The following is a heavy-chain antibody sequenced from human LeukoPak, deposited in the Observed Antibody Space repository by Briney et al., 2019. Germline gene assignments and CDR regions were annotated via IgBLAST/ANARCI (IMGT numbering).Heavy chain of an antibody. J-gene: IGHJ3*02. CDR2: ISSSSSYT. D-gene: IGHD3-22*01. CDR3: ASPYYYDSSGYPDALDI. CDR1: GFTFSDYY. V-gene: IGHV3-11*03. Sequence: PGGSLRLSCAASGFTFSDYYMSWIRQAPGKGLEWVSYISSSSSYTNYADSVKGRFTISRDNAKNSLYLQMNSLRAEDTAVYYCASPYYYDSSGYPDALDIWGQGTMVTVSS.